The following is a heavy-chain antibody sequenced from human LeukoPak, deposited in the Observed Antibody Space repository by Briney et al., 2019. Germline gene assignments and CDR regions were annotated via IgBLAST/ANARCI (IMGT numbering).Heavy chain of an antibody. V-gene: IGHV3-11*04. J-gene: IGHJ4*02. CDR2: ISSSGSTI. CDR1: GFTFSDYY. D-gene: IGHD3-9*01. Sequence: GGSLRLSCAASGFTFSDYYMSWIRQAPGKGLEWVSYISSSGSTIYYADSVKGRFTISRDNAKNSLYLQMNSLRAEDTAVYYCARDSKPTTVIITPIDYWGQGTLVTVSS. CDR3: ARDSKPTTVIITPIDY.